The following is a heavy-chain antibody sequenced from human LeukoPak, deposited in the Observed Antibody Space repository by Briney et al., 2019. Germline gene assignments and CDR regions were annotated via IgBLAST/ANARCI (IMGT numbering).Heavy chain of an antibody. V-gene: IGHV3-23*01. J-gene: IGHJ4*02. CDR1: GFTFSSYP. CDR2: VGVDGTR. Sequence: HPGGSLRLSCAAPGFTFSSYPMSWFRQAPGKGLEWVSGVGVDGTRYYVDSVKGRFTVSRDTAKNTLYLQMSSLRAEDTAIYYCAKTQGYYDYWGQGTLVTVSS. D-gene: IGHD3-22*01. CDR3: AKTQGYYDY.